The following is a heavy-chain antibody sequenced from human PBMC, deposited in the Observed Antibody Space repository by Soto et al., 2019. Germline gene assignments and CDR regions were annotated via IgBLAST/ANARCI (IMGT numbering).Heavy chain of an antibody. CDR3: ARAKLIAAIYYFDY. CDR2: INHSGST. V-gene: IGHV4-34*01. CDR1: GGSFSGYY. J-gene: IGHJ4*02. Sequence: SETLSLTCAVYGGSFSGYYWSWIRQPPGKGLEWIGEINHSGSTNYNPSLKSRVTINPDTSKNQFSLQLSSVTAADTAVYYCARAKLIAAIYYFDYWGQGTLVTVSS. D-gene: IGHD6-13*01.